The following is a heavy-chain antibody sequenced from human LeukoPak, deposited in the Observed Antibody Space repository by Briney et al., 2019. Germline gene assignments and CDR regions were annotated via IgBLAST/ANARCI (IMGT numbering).Heavy chain of an antibody. CDR1: GYTFTTYW. D-gene: IGHD6-19*01. CDR2: IYPGDSDT. Sequence: GESLQISCPGSGYTFTTYWIGWVRQMPGKGLEWMGIIYPGDSDTRYSPSFQGQVTISADKSISTAYLQWSSLKASDTAMYYCARRVFSSGWYVIRPATHFDYWGQGTLVTVSS. V-gene: IGHV5-51*01. J-gene: IGHJ4*02. CDR3: ARRVFSSGWYVIRPATHFDY.